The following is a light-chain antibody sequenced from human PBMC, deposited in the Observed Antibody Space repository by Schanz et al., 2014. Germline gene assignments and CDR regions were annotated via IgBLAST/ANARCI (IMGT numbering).Light chain of an antibody. CDR3: SSFTSSSTGV. Sequence: QSALTQPPSASGSPGQSVTISCTGTSSDVGGYNYVSWYQQHPGKAPKLMIYEVTNRPSGVPARFSGSKSGNTASLTISGLQAEDESDYYCSSFTSSSTGVFGGGTNLTVL. V-gene: IGLV2-18*02. CDR1: SSDVGGYNY. J-gene: IGLJ3*02. CDR2: EVT.